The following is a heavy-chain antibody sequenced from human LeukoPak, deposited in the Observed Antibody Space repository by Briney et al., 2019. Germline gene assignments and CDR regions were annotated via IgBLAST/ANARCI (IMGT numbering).Heavy chain of an antibody. CDR1: GGSIGSGGYY. V-gene: IGHV4-31*03. D-gene: IGHD6-25*01. CDR2: INHSGST. Sequence: SETLSLTCTVSGGSIGSGGYYWSWIRQHPGKGLEWIGEINHSGSTNYNPSLKSRVTISVDTSKNQFSLKLSSVTAADTAVYYCARAGRLPFDYWGQGTLVTVSS. CDR3: ARAGRLPFDY. J-gene: IGHJ4*02.